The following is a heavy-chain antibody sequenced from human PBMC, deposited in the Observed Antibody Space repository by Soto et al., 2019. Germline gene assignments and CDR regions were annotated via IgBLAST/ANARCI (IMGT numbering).Heavy chain of an antibody. D-gene: IGHD2-2*01. CDR3: ARLPADKTYYYYGMDV. CDR1: GGSISSSSYH. CDR2: INYSGST. J-gene: IGHJ6*02. V-gene: IGHV4-39*01. Sequence: SETLSLTCTVSGGSISSSSYHWGWIRQPPGKGLEWIGNINYSGSTYHYPSLESRVTISVDPSKNQFSLKLSSVTAADTAVYYCARLPADKTYYYYGMDVWGQGTTVTVSS.